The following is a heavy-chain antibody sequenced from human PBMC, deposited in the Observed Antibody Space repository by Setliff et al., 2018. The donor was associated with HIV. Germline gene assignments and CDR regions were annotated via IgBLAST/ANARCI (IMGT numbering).Heavy chain of an antibody. D-gene: IGHD3-16*01. J-gene: IGHJ6*03. V-gene: IGHV4-31*03. Sequence: LSLTCTVSGGSISSGGYYWSWIRQHPGKGLEWIGYIYYSGSTYYNPSLKSRVTISVDTSKNQFSLKLSSVTAADTAVYYCARSKKRGGYYYYYYYMDVWGKGTTVTVSS. CDR2: IYYSGST. CDR1: GGSISSGGYY. CDR3: ARSKKRGGYYYYYYYMDV.